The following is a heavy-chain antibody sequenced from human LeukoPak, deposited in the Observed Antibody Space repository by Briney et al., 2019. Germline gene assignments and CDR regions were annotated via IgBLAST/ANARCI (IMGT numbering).Heavy chain of an antibody. V-gene: IGHV3-21*01. D-gene: IGHD6-19*01. CDR1: GFAFSSYS. CDR2: ISSSSSYI. Sequence: GGSLRLSCAASGFAFSSYSMNWVRQAPGKGLEWVSSISSSSSYIYYADSVKGRFTISRDNAKNSLYLQMNSLRAEDTAVYYRARGLPWLVFDYWGQGTLVTVSS. J-gene: IGHJ4*02. CDR3: ARGLPWLVFDY.